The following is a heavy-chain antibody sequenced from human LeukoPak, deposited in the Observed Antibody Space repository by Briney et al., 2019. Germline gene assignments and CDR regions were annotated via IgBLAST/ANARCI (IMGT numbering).Heavy chain of an antibody. Sequence: GGSLRLSCAASGFTFSNYGMNWVRQAPGKGLDWVAYISSSSTTIYYADSVKGRFTISRDNARNSLYLQMNSLRDEDTALYFCARANVFMVREAITYFDSWGQGTQVTVSS. CDR2: ISSSSTTI. V-gene: IGHV3-48*02. J-gene: IGHJ4*02. CDR3: ARANVFMVREAITYFDS. CDR1: GFTFSNYG. D-gene: IGHD3-10*01.